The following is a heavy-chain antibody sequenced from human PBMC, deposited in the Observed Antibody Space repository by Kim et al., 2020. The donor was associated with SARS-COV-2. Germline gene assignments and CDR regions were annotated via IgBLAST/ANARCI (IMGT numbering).Heavy chain of an antibody. J-gene: IGHJ4*02. CDR3: ARVRSGSYLYYFDH. V-gene: IGHV3-30-3*01. D-gene: IGHD1-26*01. CDR1: GFTFSSYA. Sequence: GGSLRLSCAASGFTFSSYAMHWVRQAPGKGLEWVAVISYDGSNKYYADSVKGRFTISRDNSKNTLYLQMNSLRAEDTAVYYCARVRSGSYLYYFDHWGQG. CDR2: ISYDGSNK.